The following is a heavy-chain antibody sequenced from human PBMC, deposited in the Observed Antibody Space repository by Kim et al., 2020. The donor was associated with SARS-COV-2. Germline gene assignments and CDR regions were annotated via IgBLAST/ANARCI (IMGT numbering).Heavy chain of an antibody. J-gene: IGHJ3*02. CDR3: ARERNSGSSSWYFFGDAFDI. CDR1: GFTFSSYV. CDR2: ASYDGINK. D-gene: IGHD6-13*01. V-gene: IGHV3-30*04. Sequence: GGSLRLSCAASGFTFSSYVMYWVRQAPGKGLEWVAIASYDGINKYNADSVKGRFTISRDNSKNTLYLLMNSLRAEDTAVYYCARERNSGSSSWYFFGDAFDIWGQGTMVTVSS.